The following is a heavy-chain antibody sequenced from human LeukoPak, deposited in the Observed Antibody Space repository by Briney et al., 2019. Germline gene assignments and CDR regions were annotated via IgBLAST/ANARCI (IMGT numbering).Heavy chain of an antibody. D-gene: IGHD4-17*01. CDR2: INHSGST. CDR1: GGSFSGYY. Sequence: SETLSLTCAVYGGSFSGYYWSWIRQPPGKGLEWIGEINHSGSTNYNPSLKSRVTISVDTSKNQFSLKLSSVTAADTAVYYCAGPHPPTVTTPYWYFDLWGRGTLVTVSS. CDR3: AGPHPPTVTTPYWYFDL. V-gene: IGHV4-34*01. J-gene: IGHJ2*01.